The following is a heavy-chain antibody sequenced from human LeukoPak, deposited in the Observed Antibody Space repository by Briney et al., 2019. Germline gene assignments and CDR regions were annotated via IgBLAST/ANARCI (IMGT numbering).Heavy chain of an antibody. CDR1: GFTFSSYD. CDR2: ISYDGSNK. D-gene: IGHD3-9*01. J-gene: IGHJ3*02. Sequence: GGSLRLSCAASGFTFSSYDMHWVRQAPGKGLEWVAVISYDGSNKYYADSVKGRFTISRDNYKNTLYLQMNSLRSEDTAVYYCARDILTGFAPRSPHDAFDIWGQGTMVTVSS. V-gene: IGHV3-30-3*01. CDR3: ARDILTGFAPRSPHDAFDI.